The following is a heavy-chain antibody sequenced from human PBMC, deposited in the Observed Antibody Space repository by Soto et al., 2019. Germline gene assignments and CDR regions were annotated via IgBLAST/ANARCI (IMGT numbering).Heavy chain of an antibody. J-gene: IGHJ4*02. CDR2: IYYSGST. Sequence: SETLSLTCTVSGGSISSRGYYWSWIRQHPGKGLEWIGYIYYSGSTYYNPSLKSRVTISVDTSKNPFSLKLSSLPAADPAVVYCARETGPPCSTHWAQGTL. CDR3: ARETGPPCSTH. D-gene: IGHD3-10*02. V-gene: IGHV4-31*03. CDR1: GGSISSRGYY.